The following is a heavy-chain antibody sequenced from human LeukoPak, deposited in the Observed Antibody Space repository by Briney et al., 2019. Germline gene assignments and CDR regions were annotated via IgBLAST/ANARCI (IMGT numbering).Heavy chain of an antibody. CDR1: GFTFSSYW. D-gene: IGHD2-15*01. CDR3: ARYCSGGSCHYYYGMDV. V-gene: IGHV3-7*03. Sequence: GGSLRLSCAASGFTFSSYWMSWVRQAPGKGLGWVANIKQDGSEKYYVDSVKGRFTISRDNAKNSLYLQMNSLGAEDTAVYYCARYCSGGSCHYYYGMDVWGKGTTVTVSS. J-gene: IGHJ6*04. CDR2: IKQDGSEK.